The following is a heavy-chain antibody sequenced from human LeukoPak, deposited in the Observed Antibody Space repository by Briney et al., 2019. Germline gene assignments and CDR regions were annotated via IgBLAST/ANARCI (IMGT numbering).Heavy chain of an antibody. D-gene: IGHD6-19*01. CDR2: MNPNSDNT. J-gene: IGHJ4*02. Sequence: ASVTVSCKASGYTFTSYDINWVRQATGRGRAWMGWMNPNSDNTGYAQKFQVRVTMTRNTSISTAYMELSSLRSEDTAVYYCASLVGSSSGGFDYWGQGTLVTVSS. V-gene: IGHV1-8*01. CDR1: GYTFTSYD. CDR3: ASLVGSSSGGFDY.